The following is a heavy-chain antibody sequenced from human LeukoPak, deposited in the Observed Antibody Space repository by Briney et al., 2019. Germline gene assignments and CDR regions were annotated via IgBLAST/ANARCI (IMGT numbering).Heavy chain of an antibody. D-gene: IGHD3-10*01. CDR3: ARHTLWFGELHV. Sequence: GSLRLSCAASGFTFSSYEMNWVRQAPGKGLEWIGSIYYSGSTYYNPSLKSRVTISVDTSKNQFSLKLSSVTAADTAVYYCARHTLWFGELHVWGKGTTVTISS. V-gene: IGHV4-39*01. J-gene: IGHJ6*04. CDR2: IYYSGST. CDR1: GFTFSSYE.